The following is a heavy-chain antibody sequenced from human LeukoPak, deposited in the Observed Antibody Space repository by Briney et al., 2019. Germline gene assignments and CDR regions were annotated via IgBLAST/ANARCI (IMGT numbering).Heavy chain of an antibody. CDR2: IKSKTDGGTT. CDR1: GFTFSNAW. CDR3: ARDRGNPHYYDSSGYYPN. Sequence: PGGSLRLSCAASGFTFSNAWMSWVRQAPGKGLEWVGRIKSKTDGGTTDYAAPVKGRFTISRDDSKNTLYLQMNSLRAEDTAVYYCARDRGNPHYYDSSGYYPNWGQGTLVTVSS. V-gene: IGHV3-15*01. J-gene: IGHJ4*02. D-gene: IGHD3-22*01.